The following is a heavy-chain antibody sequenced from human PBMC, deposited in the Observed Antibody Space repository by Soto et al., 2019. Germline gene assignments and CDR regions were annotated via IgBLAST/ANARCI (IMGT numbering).Heavy chain of an antibody. Sequence: QVQLVQSGAEVKKPGASVKVSCKASGYTFTSYDFNWVRQATGQGLEWLGWMNPNSGTTGYAQRFKGRVTMTRNTAISTAYMELSSLRSEDTAMYYCARVACTGGRCYYDYWGQGTLVTVSS. D-gene: IGHD2-8*02. CDR2: MNPNSGTT. J-gene: IGHJ4*02. CDR1: GYTFTSYD. V-gene: IGHV1-8*01. CDR3: ARVACTGGRCYYDY.